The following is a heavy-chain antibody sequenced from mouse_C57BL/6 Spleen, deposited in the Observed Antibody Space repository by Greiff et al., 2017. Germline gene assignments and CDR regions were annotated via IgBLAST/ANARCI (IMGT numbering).Heavy chain of an antibody. CDR1: GYTFTDYN. Sequence: VQLQQSGPELVKPGASVKMSCKASGYTFTDYNMHWVKQSHGKSLEWIGYINPNNGGTSYNQKFKGKATLTVNKSSSTAYMELRSLTSEDSAVYYCAREGGTTVVAWFAYWGQGTLVTVSA. CDR2: INPNNGGT. CDR3: AREGGTTVVAWFAY. V-gene: IGHV1-22*01. J-gene: IGHJ3*01. D-gene: IGHD1-1*01.